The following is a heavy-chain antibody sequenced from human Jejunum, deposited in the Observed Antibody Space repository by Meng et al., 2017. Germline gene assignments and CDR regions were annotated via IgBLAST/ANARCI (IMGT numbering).Heavy chain of an antibody. J-gene: IGHJ4*02. Sequence: EVQRVGSGGGLFQTGESLCFYLAGSGFTFSSHWMHWVRQVPGKGLVWLSRIKSDGSDISYADSVKGRFTISRDTSKNTLYLQMISLRAEDTAVYYCAKLTSLWGQGTLVTVSS. CDR2: IKSDGSDI. CDR3: AKLTSL. V-gene: IGHV3-74*01. CDR1: GFTFSSHW. D-gene: IGHD4-23*01.